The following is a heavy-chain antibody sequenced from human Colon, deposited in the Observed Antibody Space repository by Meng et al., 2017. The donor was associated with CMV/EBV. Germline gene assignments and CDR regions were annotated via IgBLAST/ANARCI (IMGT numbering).Heavy chain of an antibody. Sequence: GESLKISWTAAGFTFSTHWMTWVRQGPGKGLGWVANINEDGSDIYYGDSVKGRFTISRDNAKNSLNLQMNSLRAEDTAVYYCARDMGIYTNYVYYWGQGALVTVSS. CDR2: INEDGSDI. CDR3: ARDMGIYTNYVYY. V-gene: IGHV3-7*01. J-gene: IGHJ4*02. D-gene: IGHD4-11*01. CDR1: GFTFSTHW.